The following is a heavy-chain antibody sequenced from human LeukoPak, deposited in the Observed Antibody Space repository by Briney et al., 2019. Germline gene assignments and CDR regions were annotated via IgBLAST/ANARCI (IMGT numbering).Heavy chain of an antibody. V-gene: IGHV3-23*01. CDR3: ARSIAGGGGFDI. CDR1: GFTFSSYA. Sequence: GRSLRLSCAASGFTFSSYAMHWVRQAPGKGLEWVSVISGSGGSTYYADSVKGRFTTSRDNSKNTLYLQMNSLRAEDTAVYYCARSIAGGGGFDIWGQGTMVTVSS. D-gene: IGHD6-6*01. CDR2: ISGSGGST. J-gene: IGHJ3*02.